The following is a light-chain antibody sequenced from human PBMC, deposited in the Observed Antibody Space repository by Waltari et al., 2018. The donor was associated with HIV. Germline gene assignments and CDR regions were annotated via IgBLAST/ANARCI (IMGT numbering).Light chain of an antibody. CDR2: ATS. V-gene: IGKV1-9*01. J-gene: IGKJ4*01. Sequence: DIQLTQSPSFLSASIGDRVTITCRASQNIYSYLVWYQQKPGRAPQALIYATSTLQSGVPSRFSGSGSGTEFALTITNLQPDDFATYYCQQVNGYPLTFGGGTKVEIK. CDR3: QQVNGYPLT. CDR1: QNIYSY.